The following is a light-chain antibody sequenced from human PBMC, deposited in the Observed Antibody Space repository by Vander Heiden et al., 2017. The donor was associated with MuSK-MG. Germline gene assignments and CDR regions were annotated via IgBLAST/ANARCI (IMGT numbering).Light chain of an antibody. CDR2: DAS. CDR1: QSVSTY. Sequence: EIVLTQSPATLSLSPGERATLSCRASQSVSTYLAWYQQKPGQAPRLLIYDASKRDTGIPARCSGSGYGTDFTLTISSREPEDFAVYYCQQPSDWPPFTFGGGTKVDIK. J-gene: IGKJ4*01. CDR3: QQPSDWPPFT. V-gene: IGKV3-11*01.